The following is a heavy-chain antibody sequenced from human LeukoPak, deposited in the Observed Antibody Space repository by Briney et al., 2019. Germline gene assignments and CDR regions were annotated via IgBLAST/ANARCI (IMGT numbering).Heavy chain of an antibody. D-gene: IGHD2-21*02. V-gene: IGHV3-33*01. CDR1: GFTFSSYG. CDR2: IWYDGSNK. J-gene: IGHJ6*02. Sequence: GGSLRLSCAASGFTFSSYGMPWVRQAPGKGLEWVAVIWYDGSNKYYADSVKGRFTISGDNSKNTLYLQMNSLRAEDTAVYYCARDAEACGGDCDHYGMDVWGQGTTVTVSS. CDR3: ARDAEACGGDCDHYGMDV.